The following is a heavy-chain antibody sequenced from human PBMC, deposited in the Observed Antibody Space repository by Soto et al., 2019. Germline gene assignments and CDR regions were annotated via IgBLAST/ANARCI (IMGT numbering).Heavy chain of an antibody. V-gene: IGHV3-30*18. J-gene: IGHJ6*02. Sequence: QVQLVESGGGVVQPGTSLRLSCAASGFTFKTHAMHWVRQAPGKGLEWMAVIAYDGNEKFYADSVKGRFTISRDNSKNALYLQINTLRNDDTAVYYCGKDVGDYVPYYYGMDVWGQGTTVTVSS. CDR3: GKDVGDYVPYYYGMDV. CDR2: IAYDGNEK. D-gene: IGHD1-26*01. CDR1: GFTFKTHA.